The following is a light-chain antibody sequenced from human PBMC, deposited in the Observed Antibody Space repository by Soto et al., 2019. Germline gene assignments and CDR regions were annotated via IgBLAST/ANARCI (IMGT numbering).Light chain of an antibody. Sequence: DIQMTQSPSSVSASVGDRVTMTCRASQGISSWLVWYQQKPGKAPKLLIYAASSLQSGVPSRFSGSGSGTDFTLTIRGLQPEDLATYYCQQANSFPWTFGQGTKVDIK. J-gene: IGKJ1*01. CDR2: AAS. CDR1: QGISSW. CDR3: QQANSFPWT. V-gene: IGKV1-12*01.